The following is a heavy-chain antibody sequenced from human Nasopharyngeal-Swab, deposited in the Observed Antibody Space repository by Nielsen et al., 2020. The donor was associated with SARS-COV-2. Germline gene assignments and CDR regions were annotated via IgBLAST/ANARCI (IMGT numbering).Heavy chain of an antibody. J-gene: IGHJ4*02. CDR3: ARVRRQQLGRYYFDC. CDR1: GYTFTSYY. D-gene: IGHD6-13*01. CDR2: INPSGGST. V-gene: IGHV1-46*01. Sequence: ASVKVSCKASGYTFTSYYMHWVRQAPGQGLEWMGIINPSGGSTSYAQKFQGRVTMTRDTSTSTVYMELSSLRSDDTAVYYCARVRRQQLGRYYFDCWGQGTLVTVSS.